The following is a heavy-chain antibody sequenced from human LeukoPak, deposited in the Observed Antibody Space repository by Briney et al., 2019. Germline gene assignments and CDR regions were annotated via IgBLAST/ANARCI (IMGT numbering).Heavy chain of an antibody. CDR3: AREMVRGRGVDY. D-gene: IGHD3-10*01. CDR2: IYYSGST. V-gene: IGHV4-39*07. J-gene: IGHJ4*02. Sequence: PSETLSLTCTVSGGSISSSSYYWGWIRQPPGKGLEWIGSIYYSGSTYYNPSLKSRVTISVDTSKNQFSLKLSSVTAADTAVYYCAREMVRGRGVDYWGQGTLVTVSS. CDR1: GGSISSSSYY.